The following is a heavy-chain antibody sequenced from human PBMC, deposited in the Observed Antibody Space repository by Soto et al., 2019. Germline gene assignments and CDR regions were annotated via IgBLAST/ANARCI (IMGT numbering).Heavy chain of an antibody. CDR1: GXXFXXHW. CDR2: IKEDGSEK. CDR3: VXXXXNPPDY. J-gene: IGHJ4*02. Sequence: EVQLVESGGGLVQPGGSLRLSCAVXGXXFXXHWMSWVRQTPGKGLEWVASIKEDGSEKSYVDSVKGRFTISRDNAKNSLFLQMNSLRVEDTAVXXXVXXXXNPPDYWGQGTLVTVSS. V-gene: IGHV3-7*01.